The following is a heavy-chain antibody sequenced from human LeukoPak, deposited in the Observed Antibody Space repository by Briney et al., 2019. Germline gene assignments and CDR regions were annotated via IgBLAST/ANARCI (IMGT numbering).Heavy chain of an antibody. CDR3: AADELEEAFDF. V-gene: IGHV3-74*01. J-gene: IGHJ3*01. Sequence: GGSLRLSCAASGFTFSNAWMNWVRQAPGKGLVWVSRINSDGSTTNYADSVKGRFTISSDNAKNTLYLQMDSLRAEDTSVYYCAADELEEAFDFWGQGTMVTVSS. D-gene: IGHD6-6*01. CDR1: GFTFSNAW. CDR2: INSDGSTT.